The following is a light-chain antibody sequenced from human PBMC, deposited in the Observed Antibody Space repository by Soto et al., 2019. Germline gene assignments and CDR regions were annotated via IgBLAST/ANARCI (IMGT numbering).Light chain of an antibody. Sequence: IQITQSPSSLSAPGGDRVTITCRASQNILTYLHWYQQEPGKALEIIIFATSNLQRAVPSRFSGRGSGTDFRLTISSLQPEDFAHYYCEQSYDTPPYSFGQRTRLES. CDR1: QNILTY. CDR3: EQSYDTPPYS. J-gene: IGKJ2*03. V-gene: IGKV1-39*01. CDR2: ATS.